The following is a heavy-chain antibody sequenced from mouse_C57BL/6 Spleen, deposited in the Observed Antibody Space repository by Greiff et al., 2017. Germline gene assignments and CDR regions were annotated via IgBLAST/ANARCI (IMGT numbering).Heavy chain of an antibody. V-gene: IGHV1-81*01. CDR3: ARWGSSDLDY. Sequence: VQLQQSGAELARPGASVKLSCPASGFTFPSYGICWVKQRTGQGLEWIGAIYPSSGNTYYNAKVKGKGTLAADKSSSTAYMERRSLTSEDSAGYFCARWGSSDLDYWGQGTTRTVSS. CDR2: IYPSSGNT. J-gene: IGHJ2*01. CDR1: GFTFPSYG. D-gene: IGHD1-1*01.